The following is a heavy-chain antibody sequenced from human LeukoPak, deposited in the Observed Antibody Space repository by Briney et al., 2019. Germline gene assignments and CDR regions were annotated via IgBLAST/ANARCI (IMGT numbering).Heavy chain of an antibody. D-gene: IGHD3-10*01. CDR2: INHSGST. J-gene: IGHJ5*02. CDR1: GGSLSGYY. CDR3: ARGGEEFGELLDNWFDP. Sequence: SETLSLTCAVYGGSLSGYYWSWIRQPPGKGLEWIGEINHSGSTNYNPSLKSRVTISVDTSKNQFSLKLSSVTAADTAVYYCARGGEEFGELLDNWFDPWGQGTLVTVSS. V-gene: IGHV4-34*01.